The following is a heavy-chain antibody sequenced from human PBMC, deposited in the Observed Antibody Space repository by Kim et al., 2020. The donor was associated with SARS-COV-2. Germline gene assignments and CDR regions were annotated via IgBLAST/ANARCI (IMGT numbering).Heavy chain of an antibody. CDR1: GFTFSSYA. Sequence: GGSLRLSCAASGFTFSSYAMSWVRQAPGKGLEWVSAISGSGGSTYYADSVKGRFTISRDNSKNTLYLQMNSLRAEDTAVYYCAKEVGPVYAMGYYYYYYGMDVWGQGTTVTVSS. D-gene: IGHD2-8*01. CDR3: AKEVGPVYAMGYYYYYYGMDV. CDR2: ISGSGGST. J-gene: IGHJ6*02. V-gene: IGHV3-23*01.